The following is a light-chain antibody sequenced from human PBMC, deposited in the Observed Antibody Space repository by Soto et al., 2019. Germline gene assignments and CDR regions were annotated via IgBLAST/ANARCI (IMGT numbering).Light chain of an antibody. V-gene: IGKV3D-20*02. CDR3: QQRSNWRVT. Sequence: EILLTQSPDTLSLSPGERATLSCRASQTVSSNYLAWCQQRPGQAPRLLIYGASTRAAGIPDRFSGSGSGTDFTLTITRLEPEDSAVYYCQQRSNWRVTFGGGTKVDI. CDR1: QTVSSNY. J-gene: IGKJ4*01. CDR2: GAS.